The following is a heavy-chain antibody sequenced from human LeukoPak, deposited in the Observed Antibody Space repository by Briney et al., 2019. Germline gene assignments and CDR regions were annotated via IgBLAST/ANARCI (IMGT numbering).Heavy chain of an antibody. J-gene: IGHJ4*02. CDR3: ARGGYYGSGSFYSTQTSVFVY. V-gene: IGHV6-1*01. D-gene: IGHD3-10*01. Sequence: SQTLSLTCDISGDCVSSNSAAWNWIRQSPSRGLEWLGRTYYRSEWYNDYSVSVKSRITINPDTSKNQYSLQLNSVTPEDTAVYYCARGGYYGSGSFYSTQTSVFVYLGQGTLVTVSS. CDR2: TYYRSEWYN. CDR1: GDCVSSNSAA.